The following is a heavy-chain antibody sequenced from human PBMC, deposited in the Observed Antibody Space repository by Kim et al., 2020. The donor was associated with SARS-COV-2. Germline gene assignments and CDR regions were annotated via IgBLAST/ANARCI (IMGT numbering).Heavy chain of an antibody. V-gene: IGHV3-23*01. CDR1: GFTFSSYA. CDR3: AKDHIVVVQGGIDP. CDR2: ISGSGGST. D-gene: IGHD2-21*01. Sequence: GGSLRLSCAASGFTFSSYAMSWVRQAPGKGLEWVSAISGSGGSTYYADSVKGRFTISRDNSKNTLYLQMNSLRAEDTAVYYCAKDHIVVVQGGIDPWGQGTLVTVSS. J-gene: IGHJ5*02.